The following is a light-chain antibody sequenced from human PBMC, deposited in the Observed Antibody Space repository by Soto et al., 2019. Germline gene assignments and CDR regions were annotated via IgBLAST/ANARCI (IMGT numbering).Light chain of an antibody. CDR3: QEYNSVSPLS. J-gene: IGKJ4*01. Sequence: DIQMTQSPSSLSASVGDRVTITCRASHGISNHLAWYQQKPGKAPQLLVSGASSLQSGVPPRFSGSGSGTDFTLTISSLQPEDVATYYCQEYNSVSPLSFGGGTKVEIK. CDR2: GAS. CDR1: HGISNH. V-gene: IGKV1-27*01.